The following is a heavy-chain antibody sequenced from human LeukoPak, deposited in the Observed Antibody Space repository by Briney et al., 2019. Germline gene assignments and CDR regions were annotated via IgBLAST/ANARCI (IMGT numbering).Heavy chain of an antibody. D-gene: IGHD3-22*01. CDR2: ITGGDLST. J-gene: IGHJ4*02. Sequence: GGSLRLSCAASGFTFSDFGMAWVRQASGRGLEWVSGITGGDLSTYYADSVKGRFTISRDNSKNTLYLQMNSLRAEDTAVYFCARSRYSSGRGAFDSWGQGTLVTVSS. CDR1: GFTFSDFG. CDR3: ARSRYSSGRGAFDS. V-gene: IGHV3-23*01.